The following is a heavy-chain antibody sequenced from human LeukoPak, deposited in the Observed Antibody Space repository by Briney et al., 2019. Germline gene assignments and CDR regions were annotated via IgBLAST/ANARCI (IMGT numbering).Heavy chain of an antibody. CDR2: ISTYNGNT. CDR1: DYTXTSYG. Sequence: GASVKVSCKASDYTXTSYGISWVRQAPGQGLEWMGWISTYNGNTNYAQKRQGRVTMTTNPSTSTAYMELRSLRSDDTAVYYCARDSTYYYDSSGIDYWGQGTPVTVSS. CDR3: ARDSTYYYDSSGIDY. J-gene: IGHJ4*02. V-gene: IGHV1-18*01. D-gene: IGHD3-22*01.